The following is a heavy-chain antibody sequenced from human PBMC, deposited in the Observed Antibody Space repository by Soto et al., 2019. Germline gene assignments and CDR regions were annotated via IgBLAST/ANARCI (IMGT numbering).Heavy chain of an antibody. V-gene: IGHV3-23*01. J-gene: IGHJ6*02. Sequence: EVQLLESGGGLVQPGGSLRLSCAASGFTFSSYAMSWVRQAPGKGLEWVSAISGSGGSTYYADSVKGRFTISRANSKNTLYLQMNSLRAEDTAVYYCAKGLPPNSSGWYVGGDGMDVWGQGTTVTVSS. CDR2: ISGSGGST. CDR1: GFTFSSYA. D-gene: IGHD6-19*01. CDR3: AKGLPPNSSGWYVGGDGMDV.